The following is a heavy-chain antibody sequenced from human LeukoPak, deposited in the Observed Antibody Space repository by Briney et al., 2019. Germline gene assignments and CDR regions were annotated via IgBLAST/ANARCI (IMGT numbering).Heavy chain of an antibody. CDR2: MSYAGRNK. Sequence: GGSLRLSCAASGFTFSYYGMHWVRQAPGKGLEWVAVMSYAGRNKDYADSVKGRFTVSRDNSKNTLYLQMNSLRVEDTAVYYCARETRSGYYHFFDYWGQGTLVTVSS. CDR1: GFTFSYYG. D-gene: IGHD3-3*01. CDR3: ARETRSGYYHFFDY. J-gene: IGHJ4*02. V-gene: IGHV3-30*03.